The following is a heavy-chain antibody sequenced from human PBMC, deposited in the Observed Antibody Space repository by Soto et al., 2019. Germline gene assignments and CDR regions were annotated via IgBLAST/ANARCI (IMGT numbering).Heavy chain of an antibody. CDR1: GFTFDDYA. Sequence: SLRLSYAASGFTFDDYAMHWVRQAPGKGLEWVSGISWNSGSIGYADSVKGRFTIFRDNAKNSLYLQMNSLRAEDTALYYCENGPNLTLSRDYFGYWGQGTLVTVSS. V-gene: IGHV3-9*01. D-gene: IGHD2-2*01. CDR2: ISWNSGSI. J-gene: IGHJ4*02. CDR3: ENGPNLTLSRDYFGY.